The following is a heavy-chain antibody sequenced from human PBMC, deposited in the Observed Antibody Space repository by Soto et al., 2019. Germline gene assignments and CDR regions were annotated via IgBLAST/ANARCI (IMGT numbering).Heavy chain of an antibody. CDR3: ARDSPVPMITFGGVIVPDY. D-gene: IGHD3-16*02. J-gene: IGHJ4*02. CDR2: ISAYNGNT. CDR1: GYTFTSYG. V-gene: IGHV1-18*04. Sequence: QVQLVQSGAEVKKPGASVKVSCKASGYTFTSYGISWVRQAPGQGLEWMGWISAYNGNTNYAQKLQGRVTMTTDTSTSTAYMELRSLRSDDTAVYYCARDSPVPMITFGGVIVPDYWCQGTLVTVSS.